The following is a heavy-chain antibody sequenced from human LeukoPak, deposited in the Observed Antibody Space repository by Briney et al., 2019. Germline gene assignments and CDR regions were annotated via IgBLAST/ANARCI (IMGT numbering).Heavy chain of an antibody. J-gene: IGHJ6*03. CDR3: ATRKDSGSYFLYYYMDV. D-gene: IGHD1-26*01. Sequence: PSETLSLTCTVSGGSISSSSYYWGWIRQPPGKGLEWIGSIYYSGSTYYNPSLKSRVTISVDTSKNQFSLKLSSVTAAGTAVYYCATRKDSGSYFLYYYMDVWGKGTTVTISS. V-gene: IGHV4-39*01. CDR1: GGSISSSSYY. CDR2: IYYSGST.